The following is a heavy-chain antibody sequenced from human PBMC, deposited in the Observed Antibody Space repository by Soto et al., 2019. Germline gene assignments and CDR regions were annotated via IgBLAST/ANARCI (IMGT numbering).Heavy chain of an antibody. D-gene: IGHD3-10*01. J-gene: IGHJ5*02. CDR1: GFTFSSYA. V-gene: IGHV3-30-3*01. CDR3: ARVKGVRGVKGWFDP. Sequence: GGSLRLSCAASGFTFSSYAMHWVHQAPGKGLEWVAVISYDGSNKYYADSVKGRFTISRDNSKNTLYLQMNSLRAEDTAVYYCARVKGVRGVKGWFDPWGQGTLVTVSS. CDR2: ISYDGSNK.